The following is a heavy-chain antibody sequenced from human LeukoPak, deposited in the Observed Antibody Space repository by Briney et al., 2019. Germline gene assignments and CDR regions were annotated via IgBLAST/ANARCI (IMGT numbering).Heavy chain of an antibody. CDR3: AKGTDPGIAAAGAVLDY. CDR1: GFTFSSYG. Sequence: PGGSLRLSCAASGFTFSSYGMHWVRQAPGKGLEWVAVISYDGSNKYYADPVKGRFTISRDNSKNTLYLQMNSLRAEDTAVYYCAKGTDPGIAAAGAVLDYWGQGTLVTVSS. J-gene: IGHJ4*02. CDR2: ISYDGSNK. V-gene: IGHV3-30*18. D-gene: IGHD6-13*01.